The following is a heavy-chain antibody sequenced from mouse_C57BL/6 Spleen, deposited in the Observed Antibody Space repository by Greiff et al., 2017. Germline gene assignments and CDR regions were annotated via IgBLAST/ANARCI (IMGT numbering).Heavy chain of an antibody. CDR2: IYPGDGDT. D-gene: IGHD2-4*01. CDR1: GYAFSSYW. CDR3: ARARVYDYDEGFAY. V-gene: IGHV1-80*01. Sequence: QVQLQQSGAELVKPGASVKISCKASGYAFSSYWMNWVKQRPGKGLEWIGQIYPGDGDTNYNGKFKGKATLTADKSSSTAYMQLSSLTSEDSAVYFCARARVYDYDEGFAYWGQGTLVTVSA. J-gene: IGHJ3*01.